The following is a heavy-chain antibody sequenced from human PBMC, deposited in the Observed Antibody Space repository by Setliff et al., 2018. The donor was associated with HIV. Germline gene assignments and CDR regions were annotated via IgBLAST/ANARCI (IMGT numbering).Heavy chain of an antibody. CDR3: AREGIVGATLRYYYYAMDV. V-gene: IGHV1-18*01. D-gene: IGHD1-26*01. Sequence: ASVKVSCKTSGYTFTSYGISWVRQAPGQGLEWMGWISVYNGNTNYAQKLQGRVTMTTDTPTSTAYIELRSLRSDDTAVYYCAREGIVGATLRYYYYAMDVWGQGTTVTVSS. CDR2: ISVYNGNT. J-gene: IGHJ6*02. CDR1: GYTFTSYG.